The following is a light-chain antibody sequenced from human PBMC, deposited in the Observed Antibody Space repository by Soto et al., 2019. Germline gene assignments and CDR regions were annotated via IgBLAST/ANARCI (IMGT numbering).Light chain of an antibody. CDR1: SSDVGGYNY. CDR3: SSYTSSSTWV. CDR2: DVT. Sequence: QSALTQPASVSGSPGQSITISCTGTSSDVGGYNYVSWYQQHPDKAPKLIIYDVTNRPSGVSNRFAGSKCGSTASLTISGLQAEDEADYYCSSYTSSSTWVFGGGTKVTVL. J-gene: IGLJ3*02. V-gene: IGLV2-14*01.